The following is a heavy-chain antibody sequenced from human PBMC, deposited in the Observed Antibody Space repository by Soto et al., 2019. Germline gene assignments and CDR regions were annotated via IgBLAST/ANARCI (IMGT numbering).Heavy chain of an antibody. CDR1: GGSFSGYY. CDR3: ARQQRYDFWSGYSEQFDP. V-gene: IGHV4-34*01. D-gene: IGHD3-3*01. J-gene: IGHJ5*02. Sequence: SETLSHTCAVYGGSFSGYYWSWIRQPPGKGLEWIGEINYSGSTNYNPSLKSRVTISVDTSKNQFSLELSSVTAADTAVYYCARQQRYDFWSGYSEQFDPWGQGTLVTVSS. CDR2: INYSGST.